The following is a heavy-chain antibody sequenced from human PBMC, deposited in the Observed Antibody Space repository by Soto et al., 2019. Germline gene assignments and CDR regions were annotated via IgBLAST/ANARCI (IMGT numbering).Heavy chain of an antibody. D-gene: IGHD5-18*01. CDR1: GFSFTSQR. CDR3: ARQSGETYTPMDH. V-gene: IGHV5-51*01. J-gene: IGHJ4*02. CDR2: VYPSDSHT. Sequence: GESLKISCKGSGFSFTSQRIAWVRQMPGKGLEWMGTVYPSDSHTRYSPSFQGQVTISADKSISTAYLQWSSLKASDTAMYYCARQSGETYTPMDHWGQGTLVTVSS.